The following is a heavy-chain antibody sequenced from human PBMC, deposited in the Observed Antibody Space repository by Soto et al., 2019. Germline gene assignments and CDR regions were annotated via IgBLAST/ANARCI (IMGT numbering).Heavy chain of an antibody. V-gene: IGHV3-73*01. CDR1: GFTFSGSA. Sequence: GGSLRLSCAAFGFTFSGSAMHWVRQASGKGLEWVGRIRSKANSYATAYAASVKGRFTISRDDSKNTAYLQMNSLKTEDTAVYYCTRPYSYGSAGFDPSGQRTLVTVSS. J-gene: IGHJ5*02. D-gene: IGHD3-10*01. CDR3: TRPYSYGSAGFDP. CDR2: IRSKANSYAT.